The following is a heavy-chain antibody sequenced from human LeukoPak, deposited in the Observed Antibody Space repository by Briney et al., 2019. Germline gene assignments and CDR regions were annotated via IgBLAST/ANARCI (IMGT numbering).Heavy chain of an antibody. V-gene: IGHV3-33*01. J-gene: IGHJ4*02. CDR2: IWYDGSNK. CDR1: GFTFSSYG. D-gene: IGHD3-10*01. CDR3: ARDLGGPRITMVRGAFDY. Sequence: GGSLRLSCAASGFTFSSYGMHGGRQAPGKGLEWGAVIWYDGSNKYYADSVKGRFTISRDNSKNTLYLKMNSLRAEDTAVYYFARDLGGPRITMVRGAFDYWGQGTLVTVSS.